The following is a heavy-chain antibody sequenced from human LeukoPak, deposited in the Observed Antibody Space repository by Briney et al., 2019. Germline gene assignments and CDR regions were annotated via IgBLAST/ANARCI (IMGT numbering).Heavy chain of an antibody. Sequence: GESLKISCKGSGYSFISYWIGWVRQMPGKGLEWMGIINPGDSDTRYSPSLQGQVTISADKSISTAYLRWSSLKASDTAMYYCARLGSTSRYNWFDPWGRGTLVTVSS. J-gene: IGHJ5*02. CDR1: GYSFISYW. V-gene: IGHV5-51*01. CDR3: ARLGSTSRYNWFDP. CDR2: INPGDSDT. D-gene: IGHD2-2*01.